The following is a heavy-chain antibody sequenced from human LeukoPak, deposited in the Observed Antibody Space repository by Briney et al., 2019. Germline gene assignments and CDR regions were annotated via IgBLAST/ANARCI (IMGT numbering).Heavy chain of an antibody. D-gene: IGHD2-2*01. V-gene: IGHV3-21*01. CDR2: ITGSSDSI. CDR1: GFTFSSYS. J-gene: IGHJ4*02. Sequence: GGSLRLSCAASGFTFSSYSMNWARQAPGKGLEWVSSITGSSDSIYYADSVKGRFTISRDNAKNSVYLQMNSLRAEDTAVYYCARLVCSTIPCYGKFYFDSWGQGTLVPVSS. CDR3: ARLVCSTIPCYGKFYFDS.